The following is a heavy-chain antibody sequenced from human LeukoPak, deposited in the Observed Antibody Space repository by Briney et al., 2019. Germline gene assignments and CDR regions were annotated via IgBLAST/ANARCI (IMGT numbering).Heavy chain of an antibody. CDR2: ISYDGSDR. J-gene: IGHJ6*02. V-gene: IGHV3-30*18. CDR1: GFTFSSYG. D-gene: IGHD2-2*01. CDR3: AKGIRYCSSTSCYYVHYYYGMDV. Sequence: GGSLRLSCAASGFTFSSYGMHWVRQAPGKGLEWVAVISYDGSDRYYADSVKGRFTISRDNSKNTLYLQMNSLRAEDTAVYYCAKGIRYCSSTSCYYVHYYYGMDVWGQGTTVTVSS.